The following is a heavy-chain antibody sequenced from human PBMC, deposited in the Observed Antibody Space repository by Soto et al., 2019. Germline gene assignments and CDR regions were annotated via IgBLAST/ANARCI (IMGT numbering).Heavy chain of an antibody. CDR2: IKQDGSEE. J-gene: IGHJ4*02. V-gene: IGHV3-7*04. D-gene: IGHD3-16*01. Sequence: EVQLVESGGGLVQPGGSLRLSCAASGFTFINYWMTWVRQAPGKGLEWVANIKQDGSEEYYVGSVKGRFTISRDNAKNSLYLQMTSLRAEDTAVYYCARGAFPTWGSSPLDYWGQGTLVTVSS. CDR3: ARGAFPTWGSSPLDY. CDR1: GFTFINYW.